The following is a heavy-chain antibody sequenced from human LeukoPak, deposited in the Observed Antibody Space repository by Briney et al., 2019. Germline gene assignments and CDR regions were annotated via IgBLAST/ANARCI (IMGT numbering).Heavy chain of an antibody. J-gene: IGHJ5*02. CDR2: IYYGGTT. V-gene: IGHV4-59*08. CDR1: NGSLSTYY. CDR3: ARHGGTFGFFAS. D-gene: IGHD1-26*01. Sequence: PSETLSLTCSVSNGSLSTYYWRWIGQSPGKGLEWIGYIYYGGTTSYNPSLKRRVTISVHSPKSHFSLRLTSLTAADAALYYCARHGGTFGFFASWAPGSRVIVSS.